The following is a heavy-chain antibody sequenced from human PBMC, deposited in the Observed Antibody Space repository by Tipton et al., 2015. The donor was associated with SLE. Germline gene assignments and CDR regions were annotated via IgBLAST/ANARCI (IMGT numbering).Heavy chain of an antibody. CDR1: GFTFSSYG. CDR3: ARDHGADSSGWSDAFDI. CDR2: ISWDGSHK. D-gene: IGHD6-19*01. J-gene: IGHJ3*02. Sequence: SLRLSCAASGFTFSSYGMHWVRQAPGKGLEWVAVISWDGSHKYYADSVKGRFTISRDNSKNTLYLQMNSLRAEDTAVYYCARDHGADSSGWSDAFDIWGQGTMVTVSS. V-gene: IGHV3-30*12.